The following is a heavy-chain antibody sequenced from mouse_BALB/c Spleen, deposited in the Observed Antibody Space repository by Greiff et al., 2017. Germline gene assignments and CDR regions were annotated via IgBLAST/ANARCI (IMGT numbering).Heavy chain of an antibody. J-gene: IGHJ3*01. Sequence: EVKVVESGGDLVKPGGSLKLSCAASGFTFSSYGMSWVRQTPDKRLEWVATISSGGSYTYYPDSVKGRFTISRDNAKNTLYLQMSSLKSEDTAMYYCARPYDYDGPWFAYWGQGTLVTVSA. V-gene: IGHV5-6*01. CDR1: GFTFSSYG. CDR3: ARPYDYDGPWFAY. D-gene: IGHD2-4*01. CDR2: ISSGGSYT.